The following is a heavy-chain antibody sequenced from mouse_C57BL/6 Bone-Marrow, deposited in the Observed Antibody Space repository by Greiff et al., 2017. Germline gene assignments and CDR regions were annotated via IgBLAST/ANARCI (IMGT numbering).Heavy chain of an antibody. J-gene: IGHJ2*01. D-gene: IGHD2-2*01. V-gene: IGHV1-59*01. CDR1: GYTFTSYW. CDR3: ARLWGYDGPLFDY. CDR2: IDPSDSYT. Sequence: QVQLQQPGAELVRPGTSVKLSCKASGYTFTSYWMHWVKQRPGQGLEWIGVIDPSDSYTNYNQKFKGKATLTVDTSSRTAYMQLSSLTSEDSAVYYCARLWGYDGPLFDYWGQGTTLTVSS.